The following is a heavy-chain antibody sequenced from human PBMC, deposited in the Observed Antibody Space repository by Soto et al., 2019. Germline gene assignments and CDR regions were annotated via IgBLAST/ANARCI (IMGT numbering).Heavy chain of an antibody. CDR1: EFTFTSSA. J-gene: IGHJ3*02. D-gene: IGHD3-22*01. Sequence: QMQLVQSGPEVKKPGTSVKVSCMASEFTFTSSAVQWVRQARGQRLEWIGWIVVGSGNTNYAQKFQERVTITRDMSTSTAYMDLSSLRSKDTAVYYCATDSAYDSSGPDAFDIWGQGTMVTVSS. CDR3: ATDSAYDSSGPDAFDI. V-gene: IGHV1-58*01. CDR2: IVVGSGNT.